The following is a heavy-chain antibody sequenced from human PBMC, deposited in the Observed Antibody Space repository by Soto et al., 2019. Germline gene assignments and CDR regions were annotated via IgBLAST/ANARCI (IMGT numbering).Heavy chain of an antibody. V-gene: IGHV3-53*01. D-gene: IGHD3-22*01. CDR2: IASGAST. CDR1: GFTVSSHY. Sequence: ARSLRLSCAAYGFTVSSHYMSCVRHADGDGLECVSGIASGASTYQGGSVKAPFKPPRDNSKNTLYLQMKSLRAEYTAVYYCARDHRNYDSSGYYWKFFDYWGQGTLVTVSS. J-gene: IGHJ4*02. CDR3: ARDHRNYDSSGYYWKFFDY.